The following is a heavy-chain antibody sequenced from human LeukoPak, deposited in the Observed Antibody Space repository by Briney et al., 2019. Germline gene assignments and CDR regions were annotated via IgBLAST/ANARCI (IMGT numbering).Heavy chain of an antibody. Sequence: SETLSLTCTVSGGSISSSSYYWGWIRQPPGKGLEWIGYIYYSGSTNYNPSLKSRVTISVDTSKNQFSLKLSSVTAADTAVYYCARVVVTAEYFDLWGRGTLVTVSS. CDR2: IYYSGST. D-gene: IGHD2-21*02. V-gene: IGHV4-61*05. CDR1: GGSISSSSYY. CDR3: ARVVVTAEYFDL. J-gene: IGHJ2*01.